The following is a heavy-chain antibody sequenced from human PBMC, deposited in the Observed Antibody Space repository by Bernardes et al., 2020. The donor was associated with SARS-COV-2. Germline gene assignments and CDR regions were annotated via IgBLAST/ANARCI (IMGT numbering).Heavy chain of an antibody. CDR3: ATSRKYYDTWADWFDP. CDR1: GDTFSNYA. J-gene: IGHJ5*02. Sequence: SVKVSCKASGDTFSNYAINWVRQAPGQGLEWMGRMIPIIYIAHYAQKFQDRVTITADRSTSTVYMELSSLRSEDTAVYYCATSRKYYDTWADWFDPWGQGTLVTVSS. D-gene: IGHD3-9*01. V-gene: IGHV1-69*04. CDR2: MIPIIYIA.